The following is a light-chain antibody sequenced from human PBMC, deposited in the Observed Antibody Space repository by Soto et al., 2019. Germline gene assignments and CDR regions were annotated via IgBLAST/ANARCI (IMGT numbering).Light chain of an antibody. CDR3: QQYSVWPLT. CDR2: GAS. Sequence: IVLTQSPGPLSLSPGERAALSCRASQSVSNNLAWYQQKPGQPPRLLIFGASTRATGIPARFSGSGSEAEFALTISTLQSEDFAVYYCQQYSVWPLTFGGGTKVDIK. J-gene: IGKJ4*01. V-gene: IGKV3D-15*01. CDR1: QSVSNN.